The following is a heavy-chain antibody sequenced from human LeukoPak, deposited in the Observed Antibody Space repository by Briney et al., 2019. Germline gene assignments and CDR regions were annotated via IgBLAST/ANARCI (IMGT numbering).Heavy chain of an antibody. J-gene: IGHJ6*02. CDR1: GFTFSSYS. CDR2: ISSSGSTI. Sequence: GGSLRLSCAASGFTFSSYSMNWVRQAPGKGLEWVSYISSSGSTIYYADSVKGRFTISRDNSKNTLYLQMNSLRAEDTAVYYCARDSTQYYYGSGPLDVWGQGTTVTVSS. CDR3: ARDSTQYYYGSGPLDV. V-gene: IGHV3-48*01. D-gene: IGHD3-10*01.